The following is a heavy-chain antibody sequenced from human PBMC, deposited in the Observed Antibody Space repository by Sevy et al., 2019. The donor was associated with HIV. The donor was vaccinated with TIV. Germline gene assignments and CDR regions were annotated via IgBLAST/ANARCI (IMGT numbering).Heavy chain of an antibody. D-gene: IGHD3-22*01. Sequence: GGYLRLSCAASGFTFSSYEMNWVRQAPGKGLEWVSYISNSGSTVYADSVKGRFTISRDNAKNSVYLQMNSLRAEDTAVYYCAREDDSRGYYYGLCDYWGQGTLVTVSS. CDR2: ISNSGSTV. CDR3: AREDDSRGYYYGLCDY. V-gene: IGHV3-48*03. CDR1: GFTFSSYE. J-gene: IGHJ4*02.